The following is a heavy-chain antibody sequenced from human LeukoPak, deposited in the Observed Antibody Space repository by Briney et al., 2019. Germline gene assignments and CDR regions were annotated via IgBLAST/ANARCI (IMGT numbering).Heavy chain of an antibody. CDR1: GGSFSGYY. V-gene: IGHV4-34*01. CDR2: INHSGST. J-gene: IGHJ6*02. Sequence: SETLSLTCAVYGGSFSGYYWSWIRQPPGKGLEWIGEINHSGSTNYNPSLKSRVTISVDTSKNQFSLKLSSVTAADTAVYYCARGLIIGSGSYYNPHYYYGMDVWGQGTTVTVSS. D-gene: IGHD3-10*01. CDR3: ARGLIIGSGSYYNPHYYYGMDV.